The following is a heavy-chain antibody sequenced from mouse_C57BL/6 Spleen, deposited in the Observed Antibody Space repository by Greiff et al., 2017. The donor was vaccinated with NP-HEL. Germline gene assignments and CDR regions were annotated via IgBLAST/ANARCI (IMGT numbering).Heavy chain of an antibody. J-gene: IGHJ3*01. CDR3: ARSSLVTTVVATDWFAY. Sequence: VQLQQSGAELARPGASVKMSCKASGYTFTSYTMHWVKQRPGQGLEWIGYINPSSGYTKYNQKFKDKATLTADKSSSTAYMQLSSLTSEDSAVYYCARSSLVTTVVATDWFAYGGQGTLVTVSA. CDR1: GYTFTSYT. CDR2: INPSSGYT. D-gene: IGHD1-1*01. V-gene: IGHV1-4*01.